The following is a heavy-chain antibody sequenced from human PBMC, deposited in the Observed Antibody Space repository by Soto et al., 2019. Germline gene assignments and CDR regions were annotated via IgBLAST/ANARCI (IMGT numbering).Heavy chain of an antibody. CDR3: VRDGTKTLRDWFDP. J-gene: IGHJ5*02. CDR1: GASISGFY. V-gene: IGHV4-4*07. D-gene: IGHD1-1*01. Sequence: SETLSLTCTVSGASISGFYWSWIRKSAGKGLEWIGRIYATGTTDYNPSLKSRVMMSVGTSKKQFSLKLRSVTAADTAVYYCVRDGTKTLRDWFDPWGQGMSVTVSS. CDR2: IYATGTT.